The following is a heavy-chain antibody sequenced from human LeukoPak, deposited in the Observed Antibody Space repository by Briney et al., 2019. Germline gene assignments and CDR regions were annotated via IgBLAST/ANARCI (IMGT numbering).Heavy chain of an antibody. CDR1: GFTYSSYS. D-gene: IGHD1-26*01. Sequence: PGGSLRLSCAASGFTYSSYSMNWVRQAPGKGLEWVSYISSSSSTIYYADSVKGRFTISRDNAKNSLYLQMNSLRAEDTAVYYCARIVELYWYFDLWGRGTLVTVSS. V-gene: IGHV3-48*01. CDR3: ARIVELYWYFDL. J-gene: IGHJ2*01. CDR2: ISSSSSTI.